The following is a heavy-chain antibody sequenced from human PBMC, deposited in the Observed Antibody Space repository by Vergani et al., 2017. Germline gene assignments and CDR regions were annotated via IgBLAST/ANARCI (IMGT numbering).Heavy chain of an antibody. D-gene: IGHD6-19*01. CDR3: ASMAVAGTLTTYYYYYMDV. CDR1: GFTFSSYW. Sequence: EVQLVESGGGLVQPGGSLRLSCAASGFTFSSYWMRWVRQAPGKGLGGGANIKQDGSEKYYLDSWKGRFTIPRGNAKNPMFLQMNSLRAEDTAVYYCASMAVAGTLTTYYYYYMDVWGKGTTVTVSS. CDR2: IKQDGSEK. J-gene: IGHJ6*03. V-gene: IGHV3-7*01.